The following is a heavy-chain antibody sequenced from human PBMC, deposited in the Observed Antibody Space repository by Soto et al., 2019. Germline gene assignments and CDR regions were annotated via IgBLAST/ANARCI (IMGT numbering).Heavy chain of an antibody. Sequence: LRLSCAASGFTFSSYAMHWVRQAPGKGLEWVAVISYDGSNKYYADSVKGRFTISRDNSKNTLYLQMNSLRAEDTAVYYCARVHLKALVVITIGYYGYWGQVTLVTISS. V-gene: IGHV3-30-3*01. CDR3: ARVHLKALVVITIGYYGY. J-gene: IGHJ4*02. D-gene: IGHD3-22*01. CDR2: ISYDGSNK. CDR1: GFTFSSYA.